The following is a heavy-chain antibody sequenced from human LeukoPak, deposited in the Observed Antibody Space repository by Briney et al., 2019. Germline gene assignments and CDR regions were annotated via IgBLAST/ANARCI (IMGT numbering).Heavy chain of an antibody. J-gene: IGHJ4*02. Sequence: PGGSLRLSCAASGFTFSSYSMNWVRQAPGKGLEWVSYISSSSSTIYYADSVKGRFTTSRDNAKNSLYLQMNSLRAEDTAVYYCAREYQGDGYNFDYWGQGTLVTVSS. CDR2: ISSSSSTI. V-gene: IGHV3-48*01. CDR3: AREYQGDGYNFDY. CDR1: GFTFSSYS. D-gene: IGHD5-24*01.